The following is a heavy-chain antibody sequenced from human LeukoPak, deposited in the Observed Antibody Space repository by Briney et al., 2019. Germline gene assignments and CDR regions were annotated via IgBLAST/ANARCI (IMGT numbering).Heavy chain of an antibody. CDR3: ARESRGSDYDS. J-gene: IGHJ4*02. CDR1: GYTFTGYY. CDR2: VNPNSGGT. V-gene: IGHV1-2*02. D-gene: IGHD6-19*01. Sequence: ASVKVSCKASGYTFTGYYIHWVRQAPGQGLEWMGWVNPNSGGTKCAQKFQGRVTMTVDTSISTAYMELSRVTSDDTAVYYCARESRGSDYDSWGRETLVTVSS.